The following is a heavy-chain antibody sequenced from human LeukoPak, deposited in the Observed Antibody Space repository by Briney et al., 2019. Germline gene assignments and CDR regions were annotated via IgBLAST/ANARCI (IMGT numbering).Heavy chain of an antibody. CDR3: AREGRSSSGRAFDI. D-gene: IGHD1-14*01. Sequence: SETLSLTCTVSGGSISIYYWSWIRQPPGKGLEWIGYIYYSGSTNYNPSLKSRVTISVDTSKNQFSLKLSSVTAADTAVYYCAREGRSSSGRAFDIWGQGTMVTVSS. J-gene: IGHJ3*02. CDR1: GGSISIYY. CDR2: IYYSGST. V-gene: IGHV4-59*01.